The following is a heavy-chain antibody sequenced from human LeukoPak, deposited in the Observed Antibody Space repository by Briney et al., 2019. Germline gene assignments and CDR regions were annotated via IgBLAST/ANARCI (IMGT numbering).Heavy chain of an antibody. J-gene: IGHJ4*02. CDR2: ISYDGSNK. CDR1: GFTFSSYG. D-gene: IGHD6-13*01. V-gene: IGHV3-30*18. CDR3: AKARSGSSWPIFDY. Sequence: PGRSLRLSCAASGFTFSSYGMHWVRQAPGKGLEWVAVISYDGSNKYYADSVKGRFTISRDNSKNTLYLQMNSLRAEDTAVYYCAKARSGSSWPIFDYWGQGTLVTVSS.